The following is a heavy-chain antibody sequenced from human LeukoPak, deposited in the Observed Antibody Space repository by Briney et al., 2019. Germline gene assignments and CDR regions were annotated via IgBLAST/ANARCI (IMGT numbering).Heavy chain of an antibody. J-gene: IGHJ4*02. Sequence: ASVKVSCKASGYTFTGYYMHWVRQAPGQGLEWMGWMNPNSGGTNYAQKFQGRVTMTRDMSTSTVYMELSSLRSEDTGLYYCARDSRVLRYFDWLSPPDSWGERTLVTVSS. CDR3: ARDSRVLRYFDWLSPPDS. V-gene: IGHV1-2*02. CDR1: GYTFTGYY. CDR2: MNPNSGGT. D-gene: IGHD3-9*01.